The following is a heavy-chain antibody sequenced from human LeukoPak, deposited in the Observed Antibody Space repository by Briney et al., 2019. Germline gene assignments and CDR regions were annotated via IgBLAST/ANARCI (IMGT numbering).Heavy chain of an antibody. Sequence: GGSLRLSCAASGFTFSNYYMSWIRQAPGKGLEWVSYINTIGTTIYYADSLKGRFTISRDNAKNSLSLQMDSLRAEDTAVYYCARDPRLRWYFDYWGREPWSPSPQ. CDR1: GFTFSNYY. CDR2: INTIGTTI. CDR3: ARDPRLRWYFDY. J-gene: IGHJ4*02. V-gene: IGHV3-11*01. D-gene: IGHD4-23*01.